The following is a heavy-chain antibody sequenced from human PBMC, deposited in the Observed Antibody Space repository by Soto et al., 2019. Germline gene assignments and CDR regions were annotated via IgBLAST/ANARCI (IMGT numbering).Heavy chain of an antibody. Sequence: QVQLQQWGAGLLKPSETLSLTCAVYGGSFSSYYWSWIRQPPGKGLEWIGVINHSGSTNYDPSLKRRVTISIVTSKNQVSLTLSSVTAADTAVYYCARGEPRFMEWLLLSEYFDPWGQGTLVTVSS. D-gene: IGHD3-3*01. V-gene: IGHV4-34*01. CDR3: ARGEPRFMEWLLLSEYFDP. CDR1: GGSFSSYY. J-gene: IGHJ5*02. CDR2: INHSGST.